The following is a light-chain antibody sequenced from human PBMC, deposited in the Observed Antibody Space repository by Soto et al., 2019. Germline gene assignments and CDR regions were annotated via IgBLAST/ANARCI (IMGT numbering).Light chain of an antibody. CDR3: QQYKVYLLT. CDR2: EAS. J-gene: IGKJ4*01. V-gene: IGKV1-5*01. Sequence: DIQMTQSPSTLSASVGDRVTITCRASQSISGWLAWYQQKPGEAPRLLIYEASTLGSGVPSRFSGSGSGTEFTLPISSLQPADFATYYCQQYKVYLLTFGGGTKVEIK. CDR1: QSISGW.